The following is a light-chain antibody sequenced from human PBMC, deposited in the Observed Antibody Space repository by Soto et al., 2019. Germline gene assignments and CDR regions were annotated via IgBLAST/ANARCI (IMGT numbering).Light chain of an antibody. Sequence: QSVLTQPASVSGSPGQSITISCTGTFSDIGAYDYVSWYQQHPGKAPKLMIYEVNNRPSGVSSRFSGSKSGITASLTISGLQGEDEADYYCCSHTNSGTYVFGTGTKVTVL. CDR1: FSDIGAYDY. CDR2: EVN. J-gene: IGLJ1*01. CDR3: CSHTNSGTYV. V-gene: IGLV2-14*01.